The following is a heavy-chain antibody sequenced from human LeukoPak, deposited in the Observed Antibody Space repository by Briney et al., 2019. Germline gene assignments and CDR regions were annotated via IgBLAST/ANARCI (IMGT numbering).Heavy chain of an antibody. D-gene: IGHD3-10*01. J-gene: IGHJ4*02. Sequence: GGSLRLSCAASGFTFSTYEMNWVRQAPGRGLEWVSYIGSRGSTIYYADSVKGRFTISRDNAKNSLYLQMSSLRAEDTAVYYCARGILRGARDYWGQGTLVTVSS. CDR3: ARGILRGARDY. CDR1: GFTFSTYE. CDR2: IGSRGSTI. V-gene: IGHV3-48*03.